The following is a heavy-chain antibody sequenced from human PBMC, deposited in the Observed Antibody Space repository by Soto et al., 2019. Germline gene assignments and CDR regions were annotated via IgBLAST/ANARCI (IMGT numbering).Heavy chain of an antibody. CDR1: GSTFSSYA. CDR2: IIPIFGTA. Sequence: GASVKVSCKASGSTFSSYAISWVRQAPGQGLEWMGGIIPIFGTANYAQKFQGRVTITADESTSTAYMELSSLRSEDTAVYYCATTVTTYYYYYGMDVWGQGTTVTVS. J-gene: IGHJ6*02. V-gene: IGHV1-69*13. D-gene: IGHD4-17*01. CDR3: ATTVTTYYYYYGMDV.